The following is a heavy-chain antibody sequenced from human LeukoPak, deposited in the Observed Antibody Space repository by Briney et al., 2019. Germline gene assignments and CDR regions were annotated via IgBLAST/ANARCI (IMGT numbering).Heavy chain of an antibody. CDR3: AKSYSTDYYYGMDV. D-gene: IGHD6-13*01. V-gene: IGHV3-30*18. CDR1: GFTFSSYG. J-gene: IGHJ6*02. CDR2: ISYDGSNK. Sequence: GGSLRLSCAASGFTFSSYGMHWVRQAPGKGLEWVAVISYDGSNKYCADSVKGRFTISRDNSKNTLYLQMNSLRAEDTAVYYCAKSYSTDYYYGMDVWGQGTTVTVSS.